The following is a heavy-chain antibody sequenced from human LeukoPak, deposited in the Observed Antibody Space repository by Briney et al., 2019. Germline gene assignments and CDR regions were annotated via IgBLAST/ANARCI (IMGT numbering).Heavy chain of an antibody. Sequence: GGSLRLSCAASGFTFDDYAMHWVRQAPGKGLEWVSGISWNSGSIGYADSVKGRFTISRDNAKNSLYPQMNSLRAEDMALYYCAKAVGATPYDAFDIWGQGTMVTVSS. J-gene: IGHJ3*02. CDR1: GFTFDDYA. D-gene: IGHD1-26*01. CDR2: ISWNSGSI. V-gene: IGHV3-9*03. CDR3: AKAVGATPYDAFDI.